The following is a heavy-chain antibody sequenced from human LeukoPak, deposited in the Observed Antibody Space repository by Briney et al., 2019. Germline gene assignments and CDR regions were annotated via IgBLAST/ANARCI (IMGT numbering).Heavy chain of an antibody. Sequence: GRSLRLSCAASVFTFDDYAMHWVRQAPGKGLEWVSGISWNSGSIGYADSVKGRFTISRDNAKNSLYLQMNSLRAEDMALYYCAKGGTRYSNYVWFDPWGQGTLVTVSS. CDR1: VFTFDDYA. D-gene: IGHD4-11*01. CDR2: ISWNSGSI. J-gene: IGHJ5*02. CDR3: AKGGTRYSNYVWFDP. V-gene: IGHV3-9*03.